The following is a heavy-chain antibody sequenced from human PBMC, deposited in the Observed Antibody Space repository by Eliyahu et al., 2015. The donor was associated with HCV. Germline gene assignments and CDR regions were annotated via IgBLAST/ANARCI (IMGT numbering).Heavy chain of an antibody. CDR2: ISSSSSYX. Sequence: EVQLVESGGGLVKPGGSLRLSXAASGFPFXSYSLNWVRQAPGKGLXWXSSISSSSSYXYYADSVKGRFTISRDNAKNSLYLQMNSLRAEDTAVYYCARDSESAAYRVTGYWGQGTLVTVSS. V-gene: IGHV3-21*01. J-gene: IGHJ4*02. CDR1: GFPFXSYS. CDR3: ARDSESAAYRVTGY. D-gene: IGHD2-21*02.